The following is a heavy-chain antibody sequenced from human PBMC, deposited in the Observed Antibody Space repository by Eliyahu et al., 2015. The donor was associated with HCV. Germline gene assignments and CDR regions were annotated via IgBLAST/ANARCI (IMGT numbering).Heavy chain of an antibody. Sequence: QVQLQQWGAGLLKPSETLSLTCAVYGGSFSGYYWSWIRQPPGKGLEWIGEINHSGSTNYNPSLKSRVTISVDTSKNQFSLKLSSVTAADTTLYYCARSAIFPTGVFDSWGQGTLVTVSS. CDR1: GGSFSGYY. V-gene: IGHV4-34*01. J-gene: IGHJ4*02. CDR2: INHSGST. CDR3: ARSAIFPTGVFDS. D-gene: IGHD3-9*01.